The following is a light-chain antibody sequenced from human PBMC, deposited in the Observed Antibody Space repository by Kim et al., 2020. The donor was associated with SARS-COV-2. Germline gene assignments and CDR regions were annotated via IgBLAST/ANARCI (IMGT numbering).Light chain of an antibody. CDR2: WAS. CDR1: QSVLYSSNNKNY. J-gene: IGKJ1*01. Sequence: ATINCKSSQSVLYSSNNKNYLAWYQQKPGQPPKLLIYWASTRESGVPDRFSGSGSGTDFTLTISSLQAEDVAVYYCQQYYSTLQTFGQGTKVDIK. V-gene: IGKV4-1*01. CDR3: QQYYSTLQT.